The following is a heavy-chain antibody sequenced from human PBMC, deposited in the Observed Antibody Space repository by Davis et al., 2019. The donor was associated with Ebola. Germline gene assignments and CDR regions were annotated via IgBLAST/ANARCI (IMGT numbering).Heavy chain of an antibody. CDR1: GYTFTSYG. Sequence: SVKVSCKASGYTFTSYGISWVRQAPGQGLEWMGSFDPEDGEAIYAQKFQGRVTITADESTSTAYMELSGLRFDDTAVYYCARGKWFDPWGQGTLVSVTS. J-gene: IGHJ5*02. CDR3: ARGKWFDP. CDR2: FDPEDGEA. V-gene: IGHV1-69*11.